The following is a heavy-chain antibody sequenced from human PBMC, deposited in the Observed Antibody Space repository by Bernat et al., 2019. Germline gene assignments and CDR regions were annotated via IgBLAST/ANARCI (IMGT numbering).Heavy chain of an antibody. J-gene: IGHJ5*02. D-gene: IGHD3-10*01. CDR2: IKEDGSEK. CDR3: ARGRYYYGSGSENWFDP. V-gene: IGHV3-7*01. CDR1: GFTFSTYW. Sequence: EVQLVESGGGLVQPGGSLRLSCAVSGFTFSTYWMSWVRQAPGKGLEWVANIKEDGSEKYHVDSVKGRFTISRDNSKNTLYLQMNSLRAEDTAVYYCARGRYYYGSGSENWFDPWGQGTLVTVSS.